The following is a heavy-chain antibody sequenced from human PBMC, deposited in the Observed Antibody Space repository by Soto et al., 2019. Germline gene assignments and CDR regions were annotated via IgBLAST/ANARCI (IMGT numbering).Heavy chain of an antibody. V-gene: IGHV1-18*01. D-gene: IGHD2-2*01. CDR1: GYTFTSYG. CDR3: ARSYCSSTSCPRDREDY. J-gene: IGHJ4*02. CDR2: ISPYDGNT. Sequence: GASVKVSCKASGYTFTSYGISWVRQAPGQGLEWMGWISPYDGNTNYAQKLQGRVTMTTDTSTSTAYMELRSLRSDDTAVYRCARSYCSSTSCPRDREDYWGQGTLVTVSS.